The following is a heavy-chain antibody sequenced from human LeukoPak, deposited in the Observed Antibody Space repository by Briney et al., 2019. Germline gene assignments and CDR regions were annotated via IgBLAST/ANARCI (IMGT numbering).Heavy chain of an antibody. CDR3: TTAYGDYEDYYYYYYMDV. J-gene: IGHJ6*03. CDR1: GFTFSNAW. CDR2: IKSKTDGGTT. D-gene: IGHD4-17*01. Sequence: RGSLRLSCAASGFTFSNAWMSWVRQAPGKGLEWVGRIKSKTDGGTTDYAAPVKGRFTISRDDSKNTLYLQMNSLKTEDTAVYYCTTAYGDYEDYYYYYYMDVWGKGTTVTVPS. V-gene: IGHV3-15*01.